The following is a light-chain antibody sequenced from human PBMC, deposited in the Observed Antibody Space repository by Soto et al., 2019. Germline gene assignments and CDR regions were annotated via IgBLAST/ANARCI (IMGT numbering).Light chain of an antibody. CDR2: LEGSGSY. J-gene: IGLJ2*01. V-gene: IGLV4-60*03. Sequence: QAVVTQSSSASASLGSSVKLTCTLSSGHSSYIIAWHQQQPGKAPRYLMKLEGSGSYNKGSGVPDRFSGSSSGADRYLTISNLQSEDAADYYCETWASNTRVFGGGTQLTVL. CDR1: SGHSSYI. CDR3: ETWASNTRV.